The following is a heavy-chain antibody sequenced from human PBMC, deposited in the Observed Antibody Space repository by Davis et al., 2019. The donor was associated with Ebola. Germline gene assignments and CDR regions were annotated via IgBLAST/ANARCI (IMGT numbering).Heavy chain of an antibody. CDR1: GGSFSGYY. V-gene: IGHV4-34*01. J-gene: IGHJ5*02. Sequence: PGGSLRLSCAVYGGSFSGYYWSWIRQPPGKGLEWIGEINHSGSTNYNPSLKSRVTISVDTSKNQFSLKLSSVTAADTAVYYCARRMVRGVGTLLKRPGWFDPWGQGTLVTVSS. D-gene: IGHD3-10*01. CDR3: ARRMVRGVGTLLKRPGWFDP. CDR2: INHSGST.